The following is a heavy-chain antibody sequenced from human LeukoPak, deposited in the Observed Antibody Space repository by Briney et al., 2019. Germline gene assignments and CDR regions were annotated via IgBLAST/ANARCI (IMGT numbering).Heavy chain of an antibody. V-gene: IGHV4-34*12. Sequence: SETLSLTCAVYGGSFSGYYWSWIRQPPGKGLEWIGEIVQSGNTKYNPSLKSRVNPSVDTSKNQISLNLTSVTAADTAVYYCARFGSSTWYKGAFDIWGQGTMVTVAS. CDR1: GGSFSGYY. CDR2: IVQSGNT. D-gene: IGHD6-13*01. J-gene: IGHJ3*02. CDR3: ARFGSSTWYKGAFDI.